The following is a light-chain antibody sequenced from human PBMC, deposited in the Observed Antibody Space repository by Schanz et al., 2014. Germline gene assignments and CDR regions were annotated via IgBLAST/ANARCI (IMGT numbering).Light chain of an antibody. CDR3: EAWDDSLNGHVV. Sequence: QSVLTQPPSASGTPGQRVTISCSGSSSNIGSNPVNWYQQLPRAAPTLLIYTSDQRPSWVPDRFSGSKSGTSASLAISGLQSEDEAHYYCEAWDDSLNGHVVFGGGTKLTVL. J-gene: IGLJ2*01. CDR1: SSNIGSNP. V-gene: IGLV1-44*01. CDR2: TSD.